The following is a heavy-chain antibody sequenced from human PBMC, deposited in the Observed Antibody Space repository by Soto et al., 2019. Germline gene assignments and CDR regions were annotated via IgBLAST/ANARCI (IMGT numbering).Heavy chain of an antibody. V-gene: IGHV2-5*01. J-gene: IGHJ4*02. D-gene: IGHD3-3*01. Sequence: SGPTLVNPTQTLTLTCTFSVVSLSTSAGGVGGIRQPPGKAREWLALSYLNDDKRYSPSRKSRLTTTKDTAKTQVVLTMTNMDPVDTATYYCAHSTYYDFWSGYLPGRTNYFDSWGQGTLVTVSS. CDR1: VVSLSTSAGG. CDR2: SYLNDDK. CDR3: AHSTYYDFWSGYLPGRTNYFDS.